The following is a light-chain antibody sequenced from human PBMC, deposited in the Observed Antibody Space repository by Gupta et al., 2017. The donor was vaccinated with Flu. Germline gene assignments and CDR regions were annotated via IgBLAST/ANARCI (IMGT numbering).Light chain of an antibody. V-gene: IGKV1-39*01. Sequence: DIQMTQSPSSLSASVGGRVAITCRASQTISRDLNWYQQKPGKAPKLLIYSTSALQSGVPSRFSGTGSGTDFTLTITSLQPEDFAIYFCQQSYDRPWTFGQGTKVEIK. CDR1: QTISRD. J-gene: IGKJ1*01. CDR3: QQSYDRPWT. CDR2: STS.